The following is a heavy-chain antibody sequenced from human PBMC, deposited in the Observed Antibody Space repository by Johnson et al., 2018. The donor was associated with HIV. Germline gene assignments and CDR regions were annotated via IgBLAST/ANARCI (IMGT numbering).Heavy chain of an antibody. CDR3: ARGGAYCGGDCNAFDI. V-gene: IGHV3-9*01. J-gene: IGHJ3*02. CDR2: ISWNSGSI. D-gene: IGHD2-21*02. CDR1: GFTFDDYA. Sequence: VQLVESGGGLVQPGRSLRLSCAASGFTFDDYAMHWVRQAPGKGLEWVPGISWNSGSIGYADSVKGRFTISRDNSKNTLYLQMKSLRAEDTAVYYCARGGAYCGGDCNAFDIWGQGTMVTVSS.